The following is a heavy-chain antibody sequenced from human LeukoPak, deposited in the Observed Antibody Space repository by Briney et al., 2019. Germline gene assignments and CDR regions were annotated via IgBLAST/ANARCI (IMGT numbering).Heavy chain of an antibody. CDR2: ISGSGFST. CDR1: GFAFSAYW. CDR3: AKDVEVAITGHYFDL. D-gene: IGHD3-22*01. V-gene: IGHV3-23*01. Sequence: GGSLRLSCAASGFAFSAYWMHWVRQAPGKGLEWVSAISGSGFSTHYADSVKGRFTISRDNSKNTLYLQMNSLRGEDTAVYYCAKDVEVAITGHYFDLWGRGTLVTVSS. J-gene: IGHJ2*01.